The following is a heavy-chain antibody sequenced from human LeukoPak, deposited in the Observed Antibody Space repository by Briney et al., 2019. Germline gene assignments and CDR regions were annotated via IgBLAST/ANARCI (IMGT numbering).Heavy chain of an antibody. D-gene: IGHD1-26*01. V-gene: IGHV1-69*05. CDR3: ARDDGSATLGFDS. CDR2: IIPIFGTA. Sequence: SVKVSCKASGGTFSSYAISWVRQAPGQGLEWMGGIIPIFGTANYAQEFQGRVTITTDESTSTAYMEVSSLRSVDTAVYYCARDDGSATLGFDSWGQGTLVTVSS. J-gene: IGHJ4*02. CDR1: GGTFSSYA.